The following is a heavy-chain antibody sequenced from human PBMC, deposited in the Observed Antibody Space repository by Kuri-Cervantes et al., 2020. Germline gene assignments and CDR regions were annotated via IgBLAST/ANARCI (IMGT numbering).Heavy chain of an antibody. V-gene: IGHV1-18*01. Sequence: ASVKVSCKASGYTLTSYGISWVRQAPGQGLEWMGWISAYNGNTNYAQKLQGRVTMTTDTSTSTAYMELRSLRSDDTAVYYCARGHLGHLYYYYGMDVWGQGTTVTVSS. CDR1: GYTLTSYG. CDR3: ARGHLGHLYYYYGMDV. D-gene: IGHD3-16*01. CDR2: ISAYNGNT. J-gene: IGHJ6*02.